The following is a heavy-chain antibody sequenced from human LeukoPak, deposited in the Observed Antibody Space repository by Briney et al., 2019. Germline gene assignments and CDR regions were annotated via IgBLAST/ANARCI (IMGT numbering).Heavy chain of an antibody. CDR2: ISGSGGST. CDR1: GFTFSSYA. V-gene: IGHV3-23*01. CDR3: AKDSYGDYVGYYFDY. Sequence: GGSLRLSCAAFGFTFSSYAMSWVRQAPGKGLEWVSAISGSGGSTYYADSVKGRFTISRDNSKNTLYLQMNSLRAEDTAVYYCAKDSYGDYVGYYFDYWGQGTLVTVSS. J-gene: IGHJ4*02. D-gene: IGHD4-17*01.